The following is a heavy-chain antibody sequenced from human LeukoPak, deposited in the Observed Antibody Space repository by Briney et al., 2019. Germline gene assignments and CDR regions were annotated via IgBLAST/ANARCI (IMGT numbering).Heavy chain of an antibody. CDR1: GFSFSNSG. CDR2: IGQDGTTK. J-gene: IGHJ4*02. CDR3: AKVRVTATSGEGY. Sequence: GGSLRLSCAASGFSFSNSGMHWVRQAPGKGLEWVAFIGQDGTTKYYVDSVKGRFTISRDNSKNTLYLEMNNLRTDDTALYYCAKVRVTATSGEGYWGQGTLVIVSS. D-gene: IGHD2-21*02. V-gene: IGHV3-30*02.